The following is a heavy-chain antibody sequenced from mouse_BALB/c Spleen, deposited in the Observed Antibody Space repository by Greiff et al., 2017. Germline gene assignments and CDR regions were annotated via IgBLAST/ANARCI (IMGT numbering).Heavy chain of an antibody. J-gene: IGHJ1*01. D-gene: IGHD1-1*01. CDR2: ISSGGST. CDR3: AREGYYGSSWYFDV. CDR1: GFTFSSYA. Sequence: EVKVVESGGGLVKPGGSLKLSCAASGFTFSSYAMSWVRQTPEKRLEWVASISSGGSTYYPDSVKGRFTISRDNARNILYLQMSSLRSEDTAMYYCAREGYYGSSWYFDVWGAGTTVTVSS. V-gene: IGHV5-6-5*01.